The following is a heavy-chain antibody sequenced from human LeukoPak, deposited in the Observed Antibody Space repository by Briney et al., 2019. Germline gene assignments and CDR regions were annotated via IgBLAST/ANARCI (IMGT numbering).Heavy chain of an antibody. CDR1: GGSISNYY. CDR3: ARGPYDSSGYYSGYYYYYMDV. J-gene: IGHJ6*03. Sequence: SETLSLTCTVSGGSISNYYWSWIRQPPGKGLEWIGYIYYSGSTNYNPSLKSRVTISVDTSKNQFSLKLSSVTAADTAVYYCARGPYDSSGYYSGYYYYYMDVWGKGTTVTISS. D-gene: IGHD3-22*01. CDR2: IYYSGST. V-gene: IGHV4-59*01.